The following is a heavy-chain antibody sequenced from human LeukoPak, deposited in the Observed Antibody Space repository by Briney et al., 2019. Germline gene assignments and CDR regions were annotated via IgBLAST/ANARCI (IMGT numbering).Heavy chain of an antibody. J-gene: IGHJ5*02. V-gene: IGHV4-59*08. CDR2: IYYSGST. D-gene: IGHD6-19*01. Sequence: SETLSLTCTVSGGSISSYYSSWIRQPPGKGLEWIGDIYYSGSTNYNPSLKSRVTISVDTPKNQFSLKLSSVTAADTAVYYCARQKAISGWYRGRFDPWGQGTLVTVSS. CDR3: ARQKAISGWYRGRFDP. CDR1: GGSISSYY.